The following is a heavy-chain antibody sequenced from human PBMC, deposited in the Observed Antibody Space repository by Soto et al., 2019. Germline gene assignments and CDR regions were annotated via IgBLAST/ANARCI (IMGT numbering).Heavy chain of an antibody. Sequence: GGSLRLSCAASGFTFSSNWMNWVRQAPGKGLEWVATIKPDGSEQDYVESVKGRFTISRDNAKNSVHLQMYSLRAEDTAVYYCATVPWTAAASWGQGTLVTVSS. V-gene: IGHV3-7*01. D-gene: IGHD6-13*01. CDR3: ATVPWTAAAS. J-gene: IGHJ5*02. CDR1: GFTFSSNW. CDR2: IKPDGSEQ.